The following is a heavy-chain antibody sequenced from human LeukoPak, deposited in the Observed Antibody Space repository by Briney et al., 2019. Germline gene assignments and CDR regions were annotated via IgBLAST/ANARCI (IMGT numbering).Heavy chain of an antibody. CDR3: AKELYSYGKVGYYFDY. CDR2: INGESTFK. J-gene: IGHJ4*02. D-gene: IGHD5-18*01. Sequence: GGSLRLSCTASGFSFSSPGMNWVRQAPGKGLEWVSSINGESTFKVYADSVKGRFTISRDNSKNTLYLQMNSLRAEDTAVYYCAKELYSYGKVGYYFDYWGQGTLVTVSS. CDR1: GFSFSSPG. V-gene: IGHV3-23*01.